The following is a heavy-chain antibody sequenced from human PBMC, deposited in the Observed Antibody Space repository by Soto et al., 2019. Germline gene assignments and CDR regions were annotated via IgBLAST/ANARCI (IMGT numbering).Heavy chain of an antibody. V-gene: IGHV1-58*01. J-gene: IGHJ4*02. CDR2: IVVGSGNT. D-gene: IGHD3-3*01. CDR1: GFTFTSSA. CDR3: VAETYYDFWSGYPNFDY. Sequence: SVKVSCKASGFTFTSSAVQWVRQARGQRLEWIGWIVVGSGNTNYAQKFQERVTITRDMSTSTAYMELSSLRSEDTAVYYCVAETYYDFWSGYPNFDYWGQGTLVTVSS.